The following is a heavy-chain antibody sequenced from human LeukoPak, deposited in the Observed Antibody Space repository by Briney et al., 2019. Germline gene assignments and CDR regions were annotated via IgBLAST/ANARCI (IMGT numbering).Heavy chain of an antibody. CDR2: VYNSGNT. D-gene: IGHD3-22*01. V-gene: IGHV4-59*02. Sequence: PSESLSLACSVAAPSVIDYYCNSGRQRPGKGLGWVGSVYNSGNTNYTPYLRSRVAISEDTSKNPFSLKLNSVTAADTAVYYCARVRLSSGYSNWGQGTLVTVSS. CDR3: ARVRLSSGYSN. J-gene: IGHJ4*02. CDR1: APSVIDYY.